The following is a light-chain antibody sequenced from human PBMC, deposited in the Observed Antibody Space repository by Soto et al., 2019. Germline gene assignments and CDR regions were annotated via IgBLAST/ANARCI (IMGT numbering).Light chain of an antibody. CDR3: QQYYSYPRFT. Sequence: AIRMTQSPSSLSASTGDRVTITCRASQGISSYLAWYQQKPGKAPKLLIYAASTLQSVVPSRFSGSGSGTDFTLTISCLQSEDFATYYCQQYYSYPRFTFGPGTKVDIK. CDR1: QGISSY. CDR2: AAS. V-gene: IGKV1-8*01. J-gene: IGKJ3*01.